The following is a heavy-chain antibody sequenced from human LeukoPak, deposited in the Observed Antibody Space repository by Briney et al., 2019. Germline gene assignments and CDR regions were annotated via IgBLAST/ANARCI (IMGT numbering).Heavy chain of an antibody. Sequence: SETLSLTCTVSGGSISSYFWSWIREPPGKGLEWIGYIYYSGSTNYNPSLKSRVTMSVDTSKNQFSLKLTSVTAADTAVYYCARVVYSGVLMSYFDNWGQGTLVTVSS. CDR1: GGSISSYF. V-gene: IGHV4-59*01. D-gene: IGHD3-3*01. CDR3: ARVVYSGVLMSYFDN. J-gene: IGHJ4*02. CDR2: IYYSGST.